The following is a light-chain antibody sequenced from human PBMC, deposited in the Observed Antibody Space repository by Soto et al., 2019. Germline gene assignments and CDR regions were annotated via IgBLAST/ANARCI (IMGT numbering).Light chain of an antibody. Sequence: DIEMTQSPSSLSASVGDRVTITCRASQSIGTSLNWYQHKSGKAPKVLIYSASTLQSGVPSRFSGSGSGIDFTLTINSLQPEDFATYYCQQSNSVPKTFGQGTKVKS. CDR3: QQSNSVPKT. J-gene: IGKJ1*01. CDR2: SAS. V-gene: IGKV1-39*01. CDR1: QSIGTS.